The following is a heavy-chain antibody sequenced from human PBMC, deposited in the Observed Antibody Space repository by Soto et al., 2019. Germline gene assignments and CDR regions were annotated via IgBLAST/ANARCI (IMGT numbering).Heavy chain of an antibody. D-gene: IGHD3-16*01. Sequence: ASVKVSCKSSGYSFTDYDLYWVRQAPGQGREWVGGINPNTGGTIYAQKFQGRVTMTRDASSSTAYMELSGLRFDDRAVYYCARDPIGGGAPYYFDYWG. CDR1: GYSFTDYD. V-gene: IGHV1-2*02. CDR2: INPNTGGT. J-gene: IGHJ4*01. CDR3: ARDPIGGGAPYYFDY.